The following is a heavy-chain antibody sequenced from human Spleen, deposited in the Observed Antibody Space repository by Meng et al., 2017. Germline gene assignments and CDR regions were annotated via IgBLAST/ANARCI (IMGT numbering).Heavy chain of an antibody. Sequence: LQLQESGPRLVQPSEPLSLLCTVSGGSITSTSYYWGWIRQPPGKGLEWIGSIYYSGSTYYNPSLKSRVTMSVDTSKNQFFLRLSSVTAADTAVYYCARSEGIFFDYWGQGTLVTVSS. V-gene: IGHV4-39*07. D-gene: IGHD3-3*01. J-gene: IGHJ4*02. CDR3: ARSEGIFFDY. CDR2: IYYSGST. CDR1: GGSITSTSYY.